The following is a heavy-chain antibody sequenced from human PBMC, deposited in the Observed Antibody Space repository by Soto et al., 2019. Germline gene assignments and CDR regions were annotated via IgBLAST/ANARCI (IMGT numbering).Heavy chain of an antibody. V-gene: IGHV4-4*02. D-gene: IGHD1-20*01. J-gene: IGHJ4*02. CDR1: GGSISSSNW. CDR2: IYHSGST. Sequence: SETLSLTCAVSGGSISSSNWWGWVRQPPGKGLEWIGEIYHSGSTNYNPSLKSRVTISVDKSKNQFSLKLSSVTAADTAVYYCARGRSRITGIVGYYFDYWGQGTLVTVSS. CDR3: ARGRSRITGIVGYYFDY.